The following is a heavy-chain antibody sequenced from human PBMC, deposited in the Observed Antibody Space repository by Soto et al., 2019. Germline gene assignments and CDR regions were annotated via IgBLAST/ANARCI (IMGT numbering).Heavy chain of an antibody. CDR3: AREGDAFGAPFDY. Sequence: SETLSLTCTVSGGSVSRDDYFWSWILQPPGKGLEWIGYIHHPGSTHYNPSLKSRVTISVDMSKNEFSLKLSSVTAADTAVYYCAREGDAFGAPFDYWGQGTLVTVS. D-gene: IGHD3-10*01. CDR2: IHHPGST. CDR1: GGSVSRDDYF. J-gene: IGHJ4*02. V-gene: IGHV4-30-4*01.